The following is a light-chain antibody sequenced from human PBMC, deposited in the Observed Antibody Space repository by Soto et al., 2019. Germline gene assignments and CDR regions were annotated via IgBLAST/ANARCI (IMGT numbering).Light chain of an antibody. J-gene: IGLJ1*01. Sequence: QSVLTQPASVSGSPGQSITISCTGTSSDVGGYNYVSWYQQHPGKAPKLMIYDVSNRPSGVSNRFSGSKSGNTASLTISGLQAEDEADYYCSSYICSSTLCVFGTGTMVT. V-gene: IGLV2-14*01. CDR1: SSDVGGYNY. CDR3: SSYICSSTLCV. CDR2: DVS.